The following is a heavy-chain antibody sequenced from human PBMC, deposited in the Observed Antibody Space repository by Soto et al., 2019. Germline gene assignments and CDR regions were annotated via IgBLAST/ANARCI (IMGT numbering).Heavy chain of an antibody. D-gene: IGHD2-15*01. J-gene: IGHJ5*02. CDR3: ARGLGYCSGGSCEAPPFDP. CDR2: INAGNGNT. Sequence: HWVRQAPGQRLEWMGWINAGNGNTKYSQKFQGRVTITRDTSASTAYMELSSLRSEDTAVYYCARGLGYCSGGSCEAPPFDPWGQGTLVTVSS. V-gene: IGHV1-3*01.